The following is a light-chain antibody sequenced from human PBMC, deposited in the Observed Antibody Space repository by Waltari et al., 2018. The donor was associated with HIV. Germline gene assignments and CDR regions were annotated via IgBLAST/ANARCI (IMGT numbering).Light chain of an antibody. CDR1: QSVSNY. V-gene: IGKV3-11*01. J-gene: IGKJ3*01. CDR2: DAS. Sequence: EILLTQSPSTLSLSPGETASLSCRASQSVSNYLAWYQQKPGQAPRLLIYDASNRATGIPARFSGSGSGTDFTLTISSLESEDFAVYYCQQRSNWPLFTFGPGTKVDIK. CDR3: QQRSNWPLFT.